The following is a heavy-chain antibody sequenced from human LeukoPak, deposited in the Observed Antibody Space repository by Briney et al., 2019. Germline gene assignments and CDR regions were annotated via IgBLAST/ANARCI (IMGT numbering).Heavy chain of an antibody. Sequence: GGSLRLSCAASGFTFSSYAMSWVRQAPGKGLEWVSSINYKDSSTYFADAVKGRFSISRDNSRNTLYLQMNSLRAEDTAVYYCARHAPRIAAAGGIDPWGQGTLVTVSS. CDR2: INYKDSST. CDR3: ARHAPRIAAAGGIDP. J-gene: IGHJ5*02. CDR1: GFTFSSYA. V-gene: IGHV3-23*01. D-gene: IGHD6-13*01.